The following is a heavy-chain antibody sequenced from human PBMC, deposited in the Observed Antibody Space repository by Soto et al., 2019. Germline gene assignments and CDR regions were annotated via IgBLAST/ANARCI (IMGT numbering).Heavy chain of an antibody. D-gene: IGHD1-26*01. Sequence: GGSLRLSCAASGFSFGSNWMSWVRQAPGKGLEWVANIKYDGTEKYYVDSVKGRFTISRDNSKNTLYLQLNSLRAEDTAVYYCAREWELLLDPWGQGTLVTVSS. V-gene: IGHV3-7*01. CDR1: GFSFGSNW. J-gene: IGHJ5*02. CDR2: IKYDGTEK. CDR3: AREWELLLDP.